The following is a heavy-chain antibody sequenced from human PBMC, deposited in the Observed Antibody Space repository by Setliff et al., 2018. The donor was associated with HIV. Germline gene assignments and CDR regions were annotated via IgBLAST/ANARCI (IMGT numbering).Heavy chain of an antibody. CDR2: MNPNSGDT. CDR1: GHTFSNYD. Sequence: VASVKVSCKASGHTFSNYDVIWVRRATGQGLEWMGWMNPNSGDTGYSQKFQGRVIMTRDTSISTAYMELSSLTSADTAVYYCASGKGVRGVIITGGLDVWGTGTTVTVSS. CDR3: ASGKGVRGVIITGGLDV. V-gene: IGHV1-8*01. J-gene: IGHJ6*04. D-gene: IGHD3-10*01.